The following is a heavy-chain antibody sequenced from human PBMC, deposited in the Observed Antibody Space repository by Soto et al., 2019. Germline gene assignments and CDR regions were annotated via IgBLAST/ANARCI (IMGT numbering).Heavy chain of an antibody. Sequence: ASVKVSCKASGYTFSHYGISWVRQAPGQGLEWMAWTSGSNDDINYAEKLQGRVTLTTGMSTGTAYMELRSLRSDDTAVYYCARVNVVVVAATREYYFDYWGQGTLVTVSS. D-gene: IGHD2-15*01. J-gene: IGHJ4*02. CDR3: ARVNVVVVAATREYYFDY. CDR1: GYTFSHYG. CDR2: TSGSNDDI. V-gene: IGHV1-18*04.